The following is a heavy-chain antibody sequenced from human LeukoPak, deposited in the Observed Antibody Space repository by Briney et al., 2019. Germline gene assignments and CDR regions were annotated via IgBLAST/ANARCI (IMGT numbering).Heavy chain of an antibody. V-gene: IGHV1-69*05. Sequence: SVKVSCKASGGTFSSYAISWVRQAPGQGLEWMGGIIPILGTANYAQKFQGRVTITTDESTSTAYMELSSLRSEDTAVYYCARNPMVRGRRQNYYYMDVWGKGTTVTVSS. D-gene: IGHD3-10*01. J-gene: IGHJ6*03. CDR3: ARNPMVRGRRQNYYYMDV. CDR2: IIPILGTA. CDR1: GGTFSSYA.